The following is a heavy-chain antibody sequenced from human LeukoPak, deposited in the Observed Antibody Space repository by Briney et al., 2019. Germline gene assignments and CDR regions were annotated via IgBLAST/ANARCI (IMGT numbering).Heavy chain of an antibody. CDR2: IYTSGST. J-gene: IGHJ4*02. Sequence: SETLSLTCTVSGGSISIYYWSWIRQPAGKGLEWIGRIYTSGSTNYNPSLKSRVTMSVDTSKNQFSLKLSSVTAADTAVYYCARAVVNYSNGYYFDYWGQGTLVTVSS. V-gene: IGHV4-4*07. CDR1: GGSISIYY. D-gene: IGHD4-11*01. CDR3: ARAVVNYSNGYYFDY.